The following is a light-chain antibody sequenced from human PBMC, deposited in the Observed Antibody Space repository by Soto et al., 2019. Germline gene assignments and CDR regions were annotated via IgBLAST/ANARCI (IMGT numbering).Light chain of an antibody. CDR1: QTVDNKY. Sequence: EIVLTQSPGTLSLSPGERATLSCRAGQTVDNKYLAWYQQKPGQAPRLLIYGASTRAAGIPDRFSGSGSGTDFTLTISRLEPEDFAVDYCHQYGSSPLSIFGPGTKVEIK. V-gene: IGKV3-20*01. CDR3: HQYGSSPLSI. CDR2: GAS. J-gene: IGKJ3*01.